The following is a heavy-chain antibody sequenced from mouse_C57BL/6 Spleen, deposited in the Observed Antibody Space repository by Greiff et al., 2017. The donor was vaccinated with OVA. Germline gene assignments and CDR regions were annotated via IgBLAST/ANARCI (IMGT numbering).Heavy chain of an antibody. J-gene: IGHJ2*01. CDR1: GYTFIDYE. CDR3: TRGGSYYSNY. D-gene: IGHD2-5*01. Sequence: QVQLKESGAELVRPGASVTLSCKASGYTFIDYEMHWVKQTPVHGLEWIGAIDPETGGTAYNQKFKGKAILTADKSSSTAYMELRSLTSEDSAVYYCTRGGSYYSNYWGQGTTLTVSS. CDR2: IDPETGGT. V-gene: IGHV1-15*01.